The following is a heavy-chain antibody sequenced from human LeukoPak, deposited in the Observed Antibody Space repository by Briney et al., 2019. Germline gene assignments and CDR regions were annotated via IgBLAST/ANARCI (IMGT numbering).Heavy chain of an antibody. CDR2: IKQDGSEK. CDR3: ARDGSVAGGY. J-gene: IGHJ4*02. Sequence: AGGSLRLSCAASGFTFSSYAMSWVRQAPGKGLEWVANIKQDGSEKYYVDSVKGRFTISRDNAKNSLYLQMNSLRAEDTAVYYCARDGSVAGGYWGQGTLVTVSS. D-gene: IGHD6-19*01. CDR1: GFTFSSYA. V-gene: IGHV3-7*01.